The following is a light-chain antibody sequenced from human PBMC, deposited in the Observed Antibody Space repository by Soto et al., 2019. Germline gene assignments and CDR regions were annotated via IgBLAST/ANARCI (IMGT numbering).Light chain of an antibody. V-gene: IGKV1-5*01. J-gene: IGKJ1*01. CDR2: DAS. CDR1: QSISSW. Sequence: DIQITQSPSTLSASGGDRVTVTCRASQSISSWLAWYQQKPGKAPKLLIYDASSLESGVPSRFSGSGSGTEFTLTISSLQPDDFATYYCQQYNSYWTFGQGTKVDIK. CDR3: QQYNSYWT.